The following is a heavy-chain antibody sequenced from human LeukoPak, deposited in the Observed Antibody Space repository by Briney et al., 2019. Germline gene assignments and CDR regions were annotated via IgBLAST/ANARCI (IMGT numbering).Heavy chain of an antibody. CDR2: ISNDGNDK. V-gene: IGHV3-30-3*01. J-gene: IGHJ4*02. Sequence: TGGSLRLSCAAPGFTFSSYWMSWVRQAPGKGLEWVAVISNDGNDKYNADSVKGRFTISRDNSKNMVYLQTNSLRVEDTAVYYCARDVDTAAAGYYFDSWGQGTLVTVSS. CDR1: GFTFSSYW. CDR3: ARDVDTAAAGYYFDS. D-gene: IGHD6-13*01.